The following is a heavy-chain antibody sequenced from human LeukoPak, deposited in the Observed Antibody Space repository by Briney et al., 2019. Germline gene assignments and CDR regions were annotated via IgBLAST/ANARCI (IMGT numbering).Heavy chain of an antibody. Sequence: SETLSLTCTVSGGSISSYYWSWIRQPPGKGLEWIGYIYYSGSTNYNPSPKGRVTISVDTSKNQFSLKLSSVTAADTAVYYCARGGIVATIPDFDYWGQGTLVTVSS. CDR2: IYYSGST. CDR3: ARGGIVATIPDFDY. D-gene: IGHD5-12*01. J-gene: IGHJ4*02. V-gene: IGHV4-59*01. CDR1: GGSISSYY.